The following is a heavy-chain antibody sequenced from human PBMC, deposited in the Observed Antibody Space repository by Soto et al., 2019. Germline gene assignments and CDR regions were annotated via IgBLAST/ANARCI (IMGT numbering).Heavy chain of an antibody. CDR2: ISGSGGST. CDR3: AKVEVDCTNGVCYRGKPIDY. D-gene: IGHD2-8*01. Sequence: GGSLRLSCAASGFTFSSYAMSWVRQAPGKGLEWVSAISGSGGSTYYADSVKGRFTISRDNSKNTLYLQMNSLRAEDTAVYYCAKVEVDCTNGVCYRGKPIDYWGQGTLVTVSS. CDR1: GFTFSSYA. V-gene: IGHV3-23*01. J-gene: IGHJ4*02.